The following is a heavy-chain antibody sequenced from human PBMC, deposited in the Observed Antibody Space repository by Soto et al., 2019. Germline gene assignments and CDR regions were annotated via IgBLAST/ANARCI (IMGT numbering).Heavy chain of an antibody. CDR3: ARRSFPYSGSPLEPWSDALDL. V-gene: IGHV3-30*04. D-gene: IGHD1-26*01. Sequence: QVQLVESGGGVVQPGRSLRLSCAASGFSIITYALHWVRQAPGKGPEWVAIISYNGNNKHYADSVKGRFTISRDNSKNTVELQMNSLRVEDTAMYYCARRSFPYSGSPLEPWSDALDLWGQGTMVTVYS. CDR2: ISYNGNNK. CDR1: GFSIITYA. J-gene: IGHJ3*01.